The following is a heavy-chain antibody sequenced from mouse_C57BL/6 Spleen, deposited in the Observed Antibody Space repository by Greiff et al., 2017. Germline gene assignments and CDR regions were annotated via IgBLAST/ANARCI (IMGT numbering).Heavy chain of an antibody. D-gene: IGHD2-14*01. J-gene: IGHJ2*01. CDR3: ARAAPGTGFDY. CDR1: GYSINSDY. Sequence: EVMLVESGPGLAKPSQTLSLTCSVTGYSINSDYWNWIRKFPGNKLEYMGYISYSGSNYYNPALKSRISITRDTSKIQYYLQLNSVTTEDTATYYCARAAPGTGFDYWGQGTTLTFSS. V-gene: IGHV3-8*01. CDR2: ISYSGSN.